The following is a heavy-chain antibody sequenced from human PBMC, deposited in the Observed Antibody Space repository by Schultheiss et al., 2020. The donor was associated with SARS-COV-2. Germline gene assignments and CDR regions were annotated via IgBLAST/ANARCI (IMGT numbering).Heavy chain of an antibody. J-gene: IGHJ6*02. CDR1: GFRFSDYS. CDR3: AREGGSYPLLHGMDV. Sequence: GGSLRLSCEVSGFRFSDYSMNWVRQAPGKGLEWVASVSSSGRYIYYGGSVPGRFTISRDNGKNTLYLQMDSLRAEDTAVYYCAREGGSYPLLHGMDVWGQGTTVTVSS. V-gene: IGHV3-21*01. CDR2: VSSSGRYI. D-gene: IGHD1-26*01.